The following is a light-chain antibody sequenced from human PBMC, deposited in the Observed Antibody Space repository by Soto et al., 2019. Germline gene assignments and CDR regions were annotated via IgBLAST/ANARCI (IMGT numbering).Light chain of an antibody. Sequence: IVLTQSPGTLSLSPGERATLSCRASQSVPSNYVAWYQQKPGQAPRLLIYAASSRTTGIPDRFSGSGSGTDFTLTISRLEPEDLAVYYGQQYGSNPSITFGQGTRLEIK. J-gene: IGKJ5*01. V-gene: IGKV3-20*01. CDR2: AAS. CDR1: QSVPSNY. CDR3: QQYGSNPSIT.